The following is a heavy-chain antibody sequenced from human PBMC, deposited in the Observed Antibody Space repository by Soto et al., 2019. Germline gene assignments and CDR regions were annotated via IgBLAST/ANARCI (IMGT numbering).Heavy chain of an antibody. J-gene: IGHJ4*02. CDR1: RFTFSNDW. Sequence: PVGSLRLSCAASRFTFSNDWMSWVRQAPGKGLEWVANINQDGSEKYYVDSVKGRFTISRDNAKNSLYLQMNSLRVEDTAVYYCARDPNPNFDCWGQGTLVTVSS. D-gene: IGHD7-27*01. V-gene: IGHV3-7*01. CDR2: INQDGSEK. CDR3: ARDPNPNFDC.